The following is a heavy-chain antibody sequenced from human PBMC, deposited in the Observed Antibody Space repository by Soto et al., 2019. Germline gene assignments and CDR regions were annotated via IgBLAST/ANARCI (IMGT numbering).Heavy chain of an antibody. CDR1: GDSVSSYSSA. CDR3: VRDRYSSSGWFDP. D-gene: IGHD3-10*01. CDR2: TYYRSSFFS. V-gene: IGHV6-1*01. Sequence: SQTLSLTCAICGDSVSSYSSACNWIRQSPSGGPEWLGRTYYRSSFFSDYAESVKSRIIINPDTSKNQFSLQLKSVTPEDTAVYYCVRDRYSSSGWFDPWGQGTPVTVSS. J-gene: IGHJ5*02.